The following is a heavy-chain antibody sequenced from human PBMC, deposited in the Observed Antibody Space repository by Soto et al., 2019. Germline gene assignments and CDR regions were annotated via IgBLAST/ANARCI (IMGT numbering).Heavy chain of an antibody. CDR2: TYYRSKWYN. D-gene: IGHD3-22*01. CDR3: ARGMSGNYYDSSGYALYDY. CDR1: GDSVSSNSAA. V-gene: IGHV6-1*01. Sequence: SQTLSLTCAISGDSVSSNSAAWNWIRQSPSRGLEWLGRTYYRSKWYNDYAVSVKSRITINPDTSKNQFSLQLNSVTPEDTAVYYCARGMSGNYYDSSGYALYDYWGQGTLVTVSS. J-gene: IGHJ4*02.